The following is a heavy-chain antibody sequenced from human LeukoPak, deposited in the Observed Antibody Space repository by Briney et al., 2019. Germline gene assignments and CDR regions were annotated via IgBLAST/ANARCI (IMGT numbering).Heavy chain of an antibody. V-gene: IGHV3-21*01. D-gene: IGHD3-16*02. J-gene: IGHJ4*02. CDR3: ARLRGLRLGELSPDFDY. CDR2: ISSSSSYI. Sequence: GGSLRLSCAASGFTFSSYSMNWARQAPGKGLEWVSSISSSSSYIYYADSVKGRFTISRDNAKNSLYLQMNSLRAEDTAVYYCARLRGLRLGELSPDFDYWGQGTLVTVSS. CDR1: GFTFSSYS.